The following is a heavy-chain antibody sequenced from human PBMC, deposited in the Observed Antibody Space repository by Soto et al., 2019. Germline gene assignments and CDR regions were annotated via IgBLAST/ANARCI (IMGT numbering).Heavy chain of an antibody. Sequence: TSETLSLTCAVSGGSISSGGYSWSWIRQPPGKGLEWIGYIYHSGSTYYNPSLKSRVTISVDRSKNQFSLKLSSVTAADTAVYYCASDGYNGAYDYWGQGTLVTVSS. V-gene: IGHV4-30-2*01. J-gene: IGHJ4*02. CDR1: GGSISSGGYS. CDR3: ASDGYNGAYDY. D-gene: IGHD5-12*01. CDR2: IYHSGST.